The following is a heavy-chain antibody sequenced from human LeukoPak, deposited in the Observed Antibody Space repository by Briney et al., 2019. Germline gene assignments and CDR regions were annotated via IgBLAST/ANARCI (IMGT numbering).Heavy chain of an antibody. Sequence: PGGSLRLSCAASGFTFSSYSMNWVRQAPGKGLEWVSYISGGSSIMYYADSVKGRFTISRDNAKNSLYLQMNSLRDADTAVYYCAKVMGRRLLWFGDGNYFDYWGQGTLVTVSS. CDR3: AKVMGRRLLWFGDGNYFDY. CDR2: ISGGSSIM. D-gene: IGHD3-10*01. J-gene: IGHJ4*02. V-gene: IGHV3-48*02. CDR1: GFTFSSYS.